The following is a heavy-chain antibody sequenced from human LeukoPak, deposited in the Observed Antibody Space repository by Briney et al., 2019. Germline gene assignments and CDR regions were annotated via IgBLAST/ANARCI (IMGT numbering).Heavy chain of an antibody. Sequence: SETLSLTCTVSGGSISSSSYYWGWIRQPPGKGLEWIGSIYYSGSTYYNPSLKSRVTISVDTSKNQFSLKLSSVTAADTAVYYCASVSGWSGYWGQGTLVTVSS. CDR1: GGSISSSSYY. V-gene: IGHV4-39*01. CDR2: IYYSGST. CDR3: ASVSGWSGY. J-gene: IGHJ4*02. D-gene: IGHD6-19*01.